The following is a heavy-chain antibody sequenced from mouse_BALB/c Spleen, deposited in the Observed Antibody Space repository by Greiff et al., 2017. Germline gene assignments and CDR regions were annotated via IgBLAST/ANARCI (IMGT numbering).Heavy chain of an antibody. D-gene: IGHD2-10*02. CDR2: ISSGSSTI. CDR1: GFTFSSFG. V-gene: IGHV5-17*02. CDR3: AREGYGNPAWFAY. Sequence: EVKLVESGGGLVQPGGSRKLSCAASGFTFSSFGMHWVRQAPEKGLEWVAYISSGSSTIYYADTVKGRFTISRDNPKNTLFLQMTSLRSEDTAMYYCAREGYGNPAWFAYWGQGTLVTVSA. J-gene: IGHJ3*01.